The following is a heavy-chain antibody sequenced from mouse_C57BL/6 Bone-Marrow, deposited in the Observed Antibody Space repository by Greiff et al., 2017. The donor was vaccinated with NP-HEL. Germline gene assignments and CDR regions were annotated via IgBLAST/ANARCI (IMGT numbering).Heavy chain of an antibody. D-gene: IGHD1-1*01. Sequence: VQLQQSGAELARPGASVKLSCKASGYTFTSYGISWVKQRTGQGLEWIGEIYPRSGHTYYNEKFKGKATLTADKSSSTAYMELRCLTSDDSAVYFCARSCYGGGYVGYFDYWGQGTTLTVSS. CDR2: IYPRSGHT. CDR1: GYTFTSYG. CDR3: ARSCYGGGYVGYFDY. V-gene: IGHV1-81*01. J-gene: IGHJ2*01.